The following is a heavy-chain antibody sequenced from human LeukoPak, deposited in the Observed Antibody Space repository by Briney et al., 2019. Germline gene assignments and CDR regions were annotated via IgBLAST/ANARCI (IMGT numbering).Heavy chain of an antibody. CDR2: ISKNGGTT. V-gene: IGHV3-64*01. D-gene: IGHD4-17*01. J-gene: IGHJ3*02. CDR1: GFTFRNYA. CDR3: ARDSTVFDAFDI. Sequence: GGSLRLSCAASGFTFRNYAMHWVRQAPGKGLEYVSGISKNGGTTSYGNSEKGRFTISRDTSKNTLYLQMGSLRAEDMAIYYCARDSTVFDAFDIWGQGTMVTVS.